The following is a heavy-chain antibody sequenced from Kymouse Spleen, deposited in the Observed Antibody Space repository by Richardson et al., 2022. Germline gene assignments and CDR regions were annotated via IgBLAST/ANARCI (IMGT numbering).Heavy chain of an antibody. CDR2: IYYSGST. CDR1: GGSISSSSYY. CDR3: AREGIAARPIL. D-gene: IGHD6-6*01. V-gene: IGHV4-39*01. J-gene: IGHJ2*01. Sequence: QLQLQESGPGLVKPSETLSLTCTVSGGSISSSSYYWGWIRQPPGKGLEWIGSIYYSGSTYYNPSLKSRVTISVDTSKNQFSLKLSSVTAADTAVYYCAREGIAARPILWGRGTLVTVSS.